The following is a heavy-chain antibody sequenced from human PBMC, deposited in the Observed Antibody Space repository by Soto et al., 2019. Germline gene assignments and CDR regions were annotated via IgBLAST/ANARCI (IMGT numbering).Heavy chain of an antibody. CDR1: GGSVSSSDSA. Sequence: QLQLQESGPGLVKPSETLSLTCNASGGSVSSSDSAWGWIRQSPGKGLEWIGTIDYSGTFYYIPSLKSRIPISIDTSKNQISLKMTSVTAADTAVYYCARHVHNQGFEYYFDSWGQGTLVTVSS. CDR2: IDYSGTF. J-gene: IGHJ4*02. V-gene: IGHV4-39*01. CDR3: ARHVHNQGFEYYFDS. D-gene: IGHD1-1*01.